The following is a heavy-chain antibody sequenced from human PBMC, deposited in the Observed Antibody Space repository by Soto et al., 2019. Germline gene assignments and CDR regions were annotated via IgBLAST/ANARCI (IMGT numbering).Heavy chain of an antibody. D-gene: IGHD6-13*01. V-gene: IGHV3-11*01. CDR1: GFTFSDYY. Sequence: VQLLESGGSLVQPGGSLTLSCAASGFTFSDYYMTWIRQAPGSGLEWVSYISSSSGTISYANSVKGRFTISRDNAQNSLYLQMTSLRAEDTAVYYCARGTYRSKTDFDYWGQGTLVTVSS. CDR3: ARGTYRSKTDFDY. CDR2: ISSSSGTI. J-gene: IGHJ4*02.